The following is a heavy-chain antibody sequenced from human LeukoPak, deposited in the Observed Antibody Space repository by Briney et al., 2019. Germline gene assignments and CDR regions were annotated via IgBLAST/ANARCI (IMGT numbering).Heavy chain of an antibody. J-gene: IGHJ4*02. D-gene: IGHD4-23*01. Sequence: ASVKVSCKASGYTFTSYYMHWVRQAPGQGLEWMGIINSSGGSTSYAQKFQGRVTMTRDTSTSTVYMELSSLRSEDTAVYYCARGDYGGNSGLGFDYWGQGTLVTVSS. CDR3: ARGDYGGNSGLGFDY. CDR2: INSSGGST. V-gene: IGHV1-46*01. CDR1: GYTFTSYY.